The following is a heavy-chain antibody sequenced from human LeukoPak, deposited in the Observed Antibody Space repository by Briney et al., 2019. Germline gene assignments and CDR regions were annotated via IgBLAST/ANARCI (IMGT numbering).Heavy chain of an antibody. CDR1: GGSISSSSYY. J-gene: IGHJ4*02. Sequence: SETLSLTCTVSGGSISSSSYYWGWIRQPPGKGLEWIGSIYYSGSTYYNPSLKSRVTISVDTSKNQFSLKLSSVTAADTAVYYCARDQAGRYYDILTGYTYWGQGTLVTVSS. V-gene: IGHV4-39*07. D-gene: IGHD3-9*01. CDR3: ARDQAGRYYDILTGYTY. CDR2: IYYSGST.